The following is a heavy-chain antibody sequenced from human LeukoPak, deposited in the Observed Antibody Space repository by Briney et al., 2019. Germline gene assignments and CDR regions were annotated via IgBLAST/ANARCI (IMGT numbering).Heavy chain of an antibody. CDR2: ISVYNDKP. D-gene: IGHD6-19*01. Sequence: ASVKVSCKASGYTFTNYGLTWVRQAPGQGLEWMGWISVYNDKPNYAQKFQGRVTMTADTSTRTAYLELRSLRSDDTAVYYCARTVAGGGYWYFDLWGRGTLVTVSS. CDR3: ARTVAGGGYWYFDL. CDR1: GYTFTNYG. V-gene: IGHV1-18*01. J-gene: IGHJ2*01.